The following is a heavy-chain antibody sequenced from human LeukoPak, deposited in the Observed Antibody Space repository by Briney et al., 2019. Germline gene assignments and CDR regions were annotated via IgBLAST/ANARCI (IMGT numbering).Heavy chain of an antibody. CDR1: GFTFSSYA. Sequence: AGGSLRLSCAASGFTFSSYAMHWVRQAPGKGLEWVAVISYDGSNKYYADSVKGRFTISRDNSKNTLYLQMNSLRAEDTAVYYCARGTPGSLYYYDSSGYYYYNWFDPWGQGTLVTVSS. V-gene: IGHV3-30*04. J-gene: IGHJ5*02. CDR3: ARGTPGSLYYYDSSGYYYYNWFDP. CDR2: ISYDGSNK. D-gene: IGHD3-22*01.